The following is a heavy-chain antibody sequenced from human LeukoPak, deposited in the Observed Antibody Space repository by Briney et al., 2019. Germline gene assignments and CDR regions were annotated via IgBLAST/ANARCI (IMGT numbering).Heavy chain of an antibody. CDR1: GFTFSDYY. J-gene: IGHJ4*02. CDR2: ISSSGSML. CDR3: TRRPYSSSWYYFDY. V-gene: IGHV3-11*04. Sequence: PGGSLRLSCAVSGFTFSDYYMSWVRQAPGKGLEWVSYISSSGSMLHHADSVEGRFTISRDNAKNSLYLQMSSLRVEDTAVYYCTRRPYSSSWYYFDYWGQGTLVTVSS. D-gene: IGHD6-13*01.